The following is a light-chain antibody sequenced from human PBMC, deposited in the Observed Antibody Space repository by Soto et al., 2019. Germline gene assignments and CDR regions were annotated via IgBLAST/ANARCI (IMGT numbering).Light chain of an antibody. CDR3: STWYDNLSTWL. V-gene: IGLV1-44*01. CDR2: SDN. CDR1: NSNVGSNS. J-gene: IGLJ3*02. Sequence: QAVVTQPPSASGTPGQRGTISCSGSNSNVGSNSVNWYQQLPGMAPKLLLYSDNQRPSGVPDRFSGSKSGSSASLAISGLQSEDEADYHCSTWYDNLSTWLFGGGTQLTVL.